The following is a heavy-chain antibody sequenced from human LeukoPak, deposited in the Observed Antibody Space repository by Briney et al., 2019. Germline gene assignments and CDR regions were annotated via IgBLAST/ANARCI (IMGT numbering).Heavy chain of an antibody. CDR3: ARTYSSSSSDFDY. CDR2: IYHSGST. Sequence: SETLSLTCAVSGYSISSGYYWGWIRQPPGKGLEWIGSIYHSGSTYYNPSLKSRVTISVDTSKNQFSLKLSSVTAADTAVYYCARTYSSSSSDFDYWGQGTLVTVSP. CDR1: GYSISSGYY. V-gene: IGHV4-38-2*01. J-gene: IGHJ4*02. D-gene: IGHD6-6*01.